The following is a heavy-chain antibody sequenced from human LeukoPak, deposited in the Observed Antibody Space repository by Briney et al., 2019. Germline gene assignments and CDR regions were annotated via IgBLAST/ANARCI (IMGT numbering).Heavy chain of an antibody. CDR1: GGSFSGYY. J-gene: IGHJ4*02. CDR2: INHSGST. Sequence: SETLSLTCAVYGGSFSGYYWSWIRQPPGKGLEWIGEINHSGSTNYNPSLKSRVTISVDTSKNQFSLKLSSVTAADTAVYYCASSYYYGSGSFIDYWGQGTLVTVSS. V-gene: IGHV4-34*01. CDR3: ASSYYYGSGSFIDY. D-gene: IGHD3-10*01.